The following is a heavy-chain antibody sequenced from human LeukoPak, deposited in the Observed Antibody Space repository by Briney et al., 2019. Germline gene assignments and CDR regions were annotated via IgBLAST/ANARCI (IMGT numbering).Heavy chain of an antibody. CDR3: ARGYVYYYMDV. CDR2: INHSGST. V-gene: IGHV4-34*01. D-gene: IGHD3-16*01. Sequence: SETLSLTCAVSGGSFSGYYWSWIRQPPGKGLEWIGEINHSGSTNYNPSLKSRVTISVDTSKNQFSLKLSSVTAADTAVYYCARGYVYYYMDVWGKGTTVTVS. J-gene: IGHJ6*03. CDR1: GGSFSGYY.